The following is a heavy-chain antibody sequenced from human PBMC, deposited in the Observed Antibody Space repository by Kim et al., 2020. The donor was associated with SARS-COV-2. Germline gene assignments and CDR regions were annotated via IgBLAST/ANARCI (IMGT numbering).Heavy chain of an antibody. D-gene: IGHD3-22*01. Sequence: TLSLTCTVSGGSISSGGYYWSWIRQHPGKGLEWIGNMYYSGSTYYNPSLKSRVTISVDMSKNQFSLKLSSVTAADTAVYYCARSTMIVSVDWFDPWGQGTLVTVSS. CDR2: MYYSGST. V-gene: IGHV4-31*03. CDR1: GGSISSGGYY. J-gene: IGHJ5*02. CDR3: ARSTMIVSVDWFDP.